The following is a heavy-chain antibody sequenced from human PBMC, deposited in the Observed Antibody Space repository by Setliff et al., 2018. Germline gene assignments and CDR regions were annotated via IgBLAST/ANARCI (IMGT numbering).Heavy chain of an antibody. Sequence: GGSLRLSCAASGLTFRTYATSWVRQAPGKGLEWVSSTTGSGGDRDYADSVKGRLTISRDNSKNTLYLQMNSLRAEDTAVYYCVTSTIIIYYFDFWGQGTPVTVSS. CDR2: TTGSGGDR. CDR1: GLTFRTYA. CDR3: VTSTIIIYYFDF. D-gene: IGHD3-10*01. V-gene: IGHV3-23*01. J-gene: IGHJ4*02.